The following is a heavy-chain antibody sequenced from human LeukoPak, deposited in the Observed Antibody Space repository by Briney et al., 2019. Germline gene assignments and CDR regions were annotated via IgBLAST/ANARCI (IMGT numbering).Heavy chain of an antibody. J-gene: IGHJ4*02. D-gene: IGHD3-16*02. Sequence: ASVKVSCKASGYTFTSYYMHWVRQAPGQGLEWMGWISAYNGNTNYAQKLQGRVTMTTDTSTSTAYMELRSLRSDDTAVYYCARDGPGGGDYVWGSYREIDYWGQGTLVTVSS. V-gene: IGHV1-18*04. CDR1: GYTFTSYY. CDR3: ARDGPGGGDYVWGSYREIDY. CDR2: ISAYNGNT.